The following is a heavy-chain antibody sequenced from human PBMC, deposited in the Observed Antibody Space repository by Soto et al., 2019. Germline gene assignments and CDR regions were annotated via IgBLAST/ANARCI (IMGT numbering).Heavy chain of an antibody. D-gene: IGHD6-6*01. CDR3: ARGGKSIAARRVIHYMDV. V-gene: IGHV4-34*01. CDR1: GGSFSGYY. J-gene: IGHJ6*03. CDR2: INHSGST. Sequence: SETLSLTCAVYGGSFSGYYWSWIRQPPGKGLEWIGEINHSGSTNYNPSLKSRVTISVDTSKNQFSLKLSSVTAAYTAVYYCARGGKSIAARRVIHYMDVWGKGTTVTVSS.